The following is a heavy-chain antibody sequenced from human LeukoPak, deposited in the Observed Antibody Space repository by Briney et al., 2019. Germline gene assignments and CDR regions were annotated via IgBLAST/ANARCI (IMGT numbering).Heavy chain of an antibody. CDR2: IYSGGGT. J-gene: IGHJ3*02. D-gene: IGHD1-26*01. CDR3: ARRYSGSLNAFDI. CDR1: GLTVSDNY. V-gene: IGHV3-66*01. Sequence: GGSLRLSCAVSGLTVSDNYMTWIRQAPGKGLEWVSVIYSGGGTAYADSAKGRFTFSRDNSKNTLYLQMNSLRADDTALYYCARRYSGSLNAFDIWGQGTIVTVSS.